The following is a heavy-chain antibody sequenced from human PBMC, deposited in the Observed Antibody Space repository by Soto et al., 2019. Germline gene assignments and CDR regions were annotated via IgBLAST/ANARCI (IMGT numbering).Heavy chain of an antibody. CDR2: INHSGGT. CDR1: GGSFSGYY. J-gene: IGHJ4*02. CDR3: ARSSSGAGFDY. D-gene: IGHD6-19*01. Sequence: SETLSLTCAVYGGSFSGYYWSWIRQPPGKGLEWIGEINHSGGTNYNPSLKSRVTISVDTSKNQFSLKLSSVTAADTAVYYCARSSSGAGFDYWGQGTLVTVSS. V-gene: IGHV4-34*01.